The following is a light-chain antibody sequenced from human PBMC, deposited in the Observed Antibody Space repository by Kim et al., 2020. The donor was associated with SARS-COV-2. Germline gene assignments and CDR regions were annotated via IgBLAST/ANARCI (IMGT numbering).Light chain of an antibody. CDR1: QSVSNNY. CDR3: QQYGSSPRT. CDR2: GAS. J-gene: IGKJ2*01. V-gene: IGKV3-20*01. Sequence: PGERATLSCRASQSVSNNYLGWYQQKPGQAPRLLIYGASSRTTGIPDRFSGSGSGTDFTLTISRLEPEDYAVYYCQQYGSSPRTFGQGTKLEI.